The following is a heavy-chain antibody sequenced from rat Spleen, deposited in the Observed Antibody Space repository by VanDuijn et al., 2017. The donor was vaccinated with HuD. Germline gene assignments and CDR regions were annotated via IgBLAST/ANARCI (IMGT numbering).Heavy chain of an antibody. J-gene: IGHJ2*01. D-gene: IGHD1-10*01. Sequence: EVQLQESGPGLVKPSQSLSLTCSVTGYSITSSYRWNWIRKFPGNKLEWMGYINSAGSTNYNPSLKSRISITRDTSKNQFFLQVNSVTTEDTATYYCARQRGQVYNNYFDYWGQGVMVTVSS. CDR3: ARQRGQVYNNYFDY. CDR2: INSAGST. CDR1: GYSITSSYR. V-gene: IGHV3-3*01.